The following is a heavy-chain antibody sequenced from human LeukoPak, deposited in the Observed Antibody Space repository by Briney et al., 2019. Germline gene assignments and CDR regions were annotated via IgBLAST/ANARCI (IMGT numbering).Heavy chain of an antibody. D-gene: IGHD3-16*01. CDR1: GGSISSYY. V-gene: IGHV4-59*01. CDR2: IYYSGST. Sequence: SETLSLTCTVSGGSISSYYWSWIRQPPGKGLEWIGYIYYSGSTNYNPSLKSRVTISVDTSKNQFSLKLSSVTAADTAVYYCARVWGDAFDIWGQETMVTVSS. J-gene: IGHJ3*02. CDR3: ARVWGDAFDI.